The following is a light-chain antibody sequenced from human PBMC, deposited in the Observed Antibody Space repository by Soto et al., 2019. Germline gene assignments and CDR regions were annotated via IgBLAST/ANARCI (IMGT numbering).Light chain of an antibody. CDR1: SSNIGTGSD. CDR2: ANN. J-gene: IGLJ2*01. CDR3: QSYDNSLSAVV. V-gene: IGLV1-40*01. Sequence: QSVLTQSPSVSGAPGQRVTLSCIGTSSNIGTGSDVHWYQQLPGTAPKLLIYANNNRPSGVPDRFSGPKSGISASLAITGLQAEDEADYYCQSYDNSLSAVVFGGGTKLTVL.